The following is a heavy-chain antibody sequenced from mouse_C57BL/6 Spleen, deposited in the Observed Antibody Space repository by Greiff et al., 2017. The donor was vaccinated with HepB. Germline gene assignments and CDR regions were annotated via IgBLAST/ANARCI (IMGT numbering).Heavy chain of an antibody. CDR1: GFTFSDYY. Sequence: EVQVVESGGGLVQPGGSLKLSCAASGFTFSDYYMYWVRQTPEKRLEWVAYISNGGGSTYYPDTVKGRFTISRDNAKNTMYLQMSRLKSEDTAMYYCAIRTGDDAWLAYWGQGTLVTVSA. J-gene: IGHJ3*01. V-gene: IGHV5-12*01. CDR2: ISNGGGST. CDR3: AIRTGDDAWLAY.